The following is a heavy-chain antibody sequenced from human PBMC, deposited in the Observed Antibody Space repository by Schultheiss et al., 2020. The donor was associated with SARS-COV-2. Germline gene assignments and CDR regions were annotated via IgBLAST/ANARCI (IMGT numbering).Heavy chain of an antibody. CDR3: ARDYGGWSLDY. D-gene: IGHD6-19*01. CDR2: ISGSGGST. V-gene: IGHV3-23*01. Sequence: GGSMRLSCAASGFTFSNAWMNWVRQAPGKGLEWVSAISGSGGSTYYADSVKGRFTISRDNSKNTLYLQMNSLRAEDTAVYYCARDYGGWSLDYWGQGTLVTVSS. CDR1: GFTFSNAW. J-gene: IGHJ4*02.